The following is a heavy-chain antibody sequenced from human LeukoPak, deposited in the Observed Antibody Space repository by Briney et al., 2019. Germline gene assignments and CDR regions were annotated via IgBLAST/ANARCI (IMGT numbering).Heavy chain of an antibody. V-gene: IGHV1-2*02. J-gene: IGHJ5*02. Sequence: ASVMVSCKASGYTFTGYSIHWVRQAPGQGLEWMGCINPNSGDTNYPQKFQDRVTLSRDTSISTAYMELTDLTSDDTAMYYCARPNGDYYNWFDPWGQGTLVTVSS. CDR3: ARPNGDYYNWFDP. CDR1: GYTFTGYS. D-gene: IGHD2-21*02. CDR2: INPNSGDT.